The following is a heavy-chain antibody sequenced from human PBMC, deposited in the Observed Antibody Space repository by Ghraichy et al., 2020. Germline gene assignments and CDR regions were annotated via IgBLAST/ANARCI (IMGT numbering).Heavy chain of an antibody. CDR1: GGSISSSSYY. J-gene: IGHJ3*02. CDR3: ARISITMVRGVHDAFDI. V-gene: IGHV4-39*07. Sequence: ETLSLTCTVSGGSISSSSYYWGWIRQPPGKGLEWIGSIYYSGSTYYNPSLKSRVTISVDTSKNQFSLKLSSVTAADTAVYYCARISITMVRGVHDAFDIWGQGPMVTVSS. D-gene: IGHD3-10*01. CDR2: IYYSGST.